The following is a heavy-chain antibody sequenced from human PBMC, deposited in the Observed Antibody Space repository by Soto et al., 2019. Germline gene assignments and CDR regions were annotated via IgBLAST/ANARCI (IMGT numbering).Heavy chain of an antibody. V-gene: IGHV3-74*01. J-gene: IGHJ4*02. CDR3: ARDNYGSGSSGFDY. Sequence: EVQLVESGGGLVQPGGSLRLSCAASGFTFSSYWMHWVRQAPGKRLVWVSRINSEGSSTSYADSVKGRFTISRDNAKNTLYLQMNSLRAEDTAVYYFARDNYGSGSSGFDYWGQGTLVTVSS. CDR2: INSEGSST. D-gene: IGHD3-10*01. CDR1: GFTFSSYW.